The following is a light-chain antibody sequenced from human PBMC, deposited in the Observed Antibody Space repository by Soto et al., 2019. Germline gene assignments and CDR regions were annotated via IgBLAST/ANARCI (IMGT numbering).Light chain of an antibody. CDR2: RGN. CDR3: ASWDDSLNGYV. V-gene: IGLV1-44*01. J-gene: IGLJ1*01. Sequence: QSVLTQPPSTSGTPGQRVTISCSGSSSNIGTNPVNWYQQLPGSAPKLLIYRGNRRPSGVPDRFSGSKSGTSASLAISGLQSQDEADYYCASWDDSLNGYVFGTGTKLTVL. CDR1: SSNIGTNP.